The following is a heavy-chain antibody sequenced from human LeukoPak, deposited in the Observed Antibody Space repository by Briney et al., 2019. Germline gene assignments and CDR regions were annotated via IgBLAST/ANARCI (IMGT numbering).Heavy chain of an antibody. Sequence: GGSLRLSCAASGFTVSSNYMSWVRQAPGKGLEWVSVIYSGGSTYYADSVKGRFTISRDNSKNTLYLQMNSLRAEDTAVYYCARDPDTILPSGMDVWGQGTTVTVSS. CDR3: ARDPDTILPSGMDV. CDR1: GFTVSSNY. V-gene: IGHV3-66*01. CDR2: IYSGGST. J-gene: IGHJ6*02. D-gene: IGHD3-3*01.